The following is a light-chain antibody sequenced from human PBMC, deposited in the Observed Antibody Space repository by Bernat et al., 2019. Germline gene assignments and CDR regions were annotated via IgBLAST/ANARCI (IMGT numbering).Light chain of an antibody. Sequence: QSALTQPASVSGSPGQSITISCTGTSSDVGTYNLVSWYQQHPGKAPKLMIYEVSKRPSGVSNRFSGSKSGNTASLTISGLQAEDEAEYYCCSYAGSGMGVFGGGTKRTVL. J-gene: IGLJ3*02. V-gene: IGLV2-23*02. CDR2: EVS. CDR1: SSDVGTYNL. CDR3: CSYAGSGMGV.